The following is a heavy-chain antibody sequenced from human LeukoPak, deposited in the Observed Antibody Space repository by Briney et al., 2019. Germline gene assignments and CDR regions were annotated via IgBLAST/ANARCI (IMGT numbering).Heavy chain of an antibody. CDR3: AKDVGPSFARFYFYGMDV. CDR2: ISGSGGTT. D-gene: IGHD3-16*01. J-gene: IGHJ6*04. CDR1: GFTFSSYS. Sequence: PGGSLRLSCTASGFTFSSYSMSWVRQPPGKGLEWVSDISGSGGTTYYPDSVKRRITTSTDNSKHTLYLQINSLRAEDTAVYYWAKDVGPSFARFYFYGMDVWGEGTTVTVSS. V-gene: IGHV3-23*01.